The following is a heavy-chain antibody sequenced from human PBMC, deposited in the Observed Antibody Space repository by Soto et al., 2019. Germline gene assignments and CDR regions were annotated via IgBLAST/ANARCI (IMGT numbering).Heavy chain of an antibody. Sequence: QVQLVESGGGVVQPGRSLRLSCAASGFTFSSYGMHWVRQAPGKGLEWVAGISYDGSNKYYADSVKGRFTISRDNSKNTLYLQMNSLRAEDTAVYYCAKGFYAFFKLGFAWFAPWGQGTLVTVSS. V-gene: IGHV3-30*18. CDR3: AKGFYAFFKLGFAWFAP. CDR1: GFTFSSYG. J-gene: IGHJ5*02. D-gene: IGHD3-3*01. CDR2: ISYDGSNK.